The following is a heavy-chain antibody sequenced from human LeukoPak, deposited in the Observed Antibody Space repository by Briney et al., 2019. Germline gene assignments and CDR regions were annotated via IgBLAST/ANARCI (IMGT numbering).Heavy chain of an antibody. V-gene: IGHV4-59*01. Sequence: SETLSLTCNVSSGSISSYYWTWIRQPPGQGLEWIGNIYYNGYTNYNPSLKSRVSISVDTSKSQFSLNLTSVSAADTAVYYCARGYGYGHYYYYYGMDVWGQRTTVTVSS. CDR3: ARGYGYGHYYYYYGMDV. CDR2: IYYNGYT. CDR1: SGSISSYY. J-gene: IGHJ6*02. D-gene: IGHD5-18*01.